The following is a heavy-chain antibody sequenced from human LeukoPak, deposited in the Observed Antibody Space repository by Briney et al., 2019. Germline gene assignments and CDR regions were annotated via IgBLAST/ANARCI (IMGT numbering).Heavy chain of an antibody. Sequence: SETLSLTCTVSGDSISTTVYSWTWIRQPPGKGLEWIGYVYSSGTNFYNPSLKSRVFISVDTSKNQFFLKMNSVTAADTAVYYCARVLVVGATWFDPWGQGTLVTVSS. V-gene: IGHV4-30-4*07. CDR2: VYSSGTN. J-gene: IGHJ5*02. D-gene: IGHD2-15*01. CDR1: GDSISTTVYS. CDR3: ARVLVVGATWFDP.